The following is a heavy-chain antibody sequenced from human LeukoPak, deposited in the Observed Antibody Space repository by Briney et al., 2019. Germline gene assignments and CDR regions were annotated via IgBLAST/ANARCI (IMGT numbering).Heavy chain of an antibody. J-gene: IGHJ4*02. D-gene: IGHD1-26*01. Sequence: GGSLRLSCAASGFTFSNYNLNWVRQAPGKGLEWVSYISSSSSPIYYADSVKGRFTISRDNAKNSLYLQMNSLRAEDTAVYYCASYGSYLVYWGQGTLVTVSS. CDR2: ISSSSSPI. V-gene: IGHV3-48*01. CDR3: ASYGSYLVY. CDR1: GFTFSNYN.